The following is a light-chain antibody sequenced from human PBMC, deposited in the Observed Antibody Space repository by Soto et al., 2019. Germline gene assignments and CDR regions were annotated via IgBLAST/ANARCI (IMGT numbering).Light chain of an antibody. V-gene: IGLV1-44*01. Sequence: QSVLTQPPSASGTPGQRVTISCSGSSSNIGSNTVNWYQQLPGTAPKLLIYSNNQRPSGVPDRFSGSKSGTSASLAISGLQSEDEADYYCSSYTSTSTVLFGGGPQLTVL. CDR2: SNN. CDR1: SSNIGSNT. CDR3: SSYTSTSTVL. J-gene: IGLJ2*01.